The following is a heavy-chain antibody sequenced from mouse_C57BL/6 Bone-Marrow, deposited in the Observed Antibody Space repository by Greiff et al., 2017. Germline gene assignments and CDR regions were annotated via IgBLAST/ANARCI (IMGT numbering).Heavy chain of an antibody. CDR3: ARDRGQLRLRFAMDY. J-gene: IGHJ4*01. CDR1: GFTFSDYY. Sequence: EVHLVESEGGLVQPGSSMKLSCTASGFTFSDYYMAWVRQVPEKGLEWVANINYDGSSTYYLDSLKSRFIISRDNAKNILYLQMSSLKSEDTATYYCARDRGQLRLRFAMDYWGQGTSVTVSS. V-gene: IGHV5-16*01. D-gene: IGHD3-2*02. CDR2: INYDGSST.